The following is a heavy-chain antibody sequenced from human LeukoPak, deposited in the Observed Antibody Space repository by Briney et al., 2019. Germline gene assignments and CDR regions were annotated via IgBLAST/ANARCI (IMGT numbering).Heavy chain of an antibody. CDR1: GGSISSYY. V-gene: IGHV4-4*07. D-gene: IGHD2-15*01. CDR3: ARYPAAVVAAMGFDY. CDR2: IYTSGST. J-gene: IGHJ4*02. Sequence: SETLSLTCTVSGGSISSYYWSWIRQPAGKGLEWIGRIYTSGSTNYNPSLKSRVTMSVDTSKNQFSLKLSSVTAADTAVYCCARYPAAVVAAMGFDYWGQGTLVTVSS.